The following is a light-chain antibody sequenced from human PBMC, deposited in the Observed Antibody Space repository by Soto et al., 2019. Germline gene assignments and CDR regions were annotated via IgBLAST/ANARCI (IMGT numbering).Light chain of an antibody. CDR2: DVT. CDR1: SSDVDTYIY. J-gene: IGLJ1*01. V-gene: IGLV2-14*03. CDR3: SSYTFSTLV. Sequence: QSALIQPASVSGSPGRSITISCTGTSSDVDTYIYISWYQQHPGKAPKLIIYDVTNRPPGVSNRFSGSKSGNTASLTISGLQTEDEADYYCSSYTFSTLVFATGTKVTVL.